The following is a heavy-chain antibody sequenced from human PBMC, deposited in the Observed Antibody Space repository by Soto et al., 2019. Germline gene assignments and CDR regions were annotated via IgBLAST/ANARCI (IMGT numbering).Heavy chain of an antibody. CDR1: GFTFSGYG. D-gene: IGHD3-10*01. Sequence: QVQLVESGGGVVQPGRSLRLSCAASGFTFSGYGMHWVRQAPVKGLVWVVVIWSDGRTKPHADSVKGRFISSRDNSKNTVLLQMNTLSAEATAVYYCARGRRAPPSVYYYFYMDVWGRGTTVTVSS. CDR3: ARGRRAPPSVYYYFYMDV. V-gene: IGHV3-33*01. J-gene: IGHJ6*03. CDR2: IWSDGRTK.